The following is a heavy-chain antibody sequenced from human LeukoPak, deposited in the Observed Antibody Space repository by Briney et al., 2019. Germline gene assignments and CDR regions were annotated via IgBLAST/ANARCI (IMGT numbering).Heavy chain of an antibody. D-gene: IGHD1-26*01. J-gene: IGHJ4*02. CDR3: IRGGTYGGY. V-gene: IGHV3-15*01. CDR1: GFTFSNAW. CDR2: IRSKSDGGTT. Sequence: GGSLRLSCAASGFTFSNAWVSWVRQAPGKGLEWVGRIRSKSDGGTTDYAAPLKGRFTVSRDDSKNTLYLQMYSLKTEDTAVYYCIRGGTYGGYWGQGTLVTVSS.